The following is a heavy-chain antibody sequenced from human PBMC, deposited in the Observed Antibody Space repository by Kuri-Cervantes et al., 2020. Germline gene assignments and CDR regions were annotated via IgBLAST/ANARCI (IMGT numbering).Heavy chain of an antibody. CDR1: GFTFSSYA. CDR3: ARAFGGVYYYYGMDV. D-gene: IGHD2-8*02. V-gene: IGHV3-23*01. J-gene: IGHJ6*02. CDR2: ISGSGGST. Sequence: GGSLRLSCAASGFTFSSYAMSWVRQAPGKGLEWVSAISGSGGSTYYADSVKGRFTISRDNSKNTLYLQMNSLRAEDTAVYYCARAFGGVYYYYGMDVWGQGTTVTV.